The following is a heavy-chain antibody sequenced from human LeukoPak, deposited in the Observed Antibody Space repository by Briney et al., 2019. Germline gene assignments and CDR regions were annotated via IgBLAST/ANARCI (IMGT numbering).Heavy chain of an antibody. V-gene: IGHV3-21*01. D-gene: IGHD2-2*01. CDR3: ASSRLPAAKNWFDP. CDR2: ISSSSSYI. J-gene: IGHJ5*02. Sequence: GGSLRLSCAASGFTFSSYGMNWVRQAPGKGLEWVSSISSSSSYIYYADSVKGRFTISRDNAKNSLYLQMNSLRAEDTAVYYCASSRLPAAKNWFDPWGQGTLVTVSS. CDR1: GFTFSSYG.